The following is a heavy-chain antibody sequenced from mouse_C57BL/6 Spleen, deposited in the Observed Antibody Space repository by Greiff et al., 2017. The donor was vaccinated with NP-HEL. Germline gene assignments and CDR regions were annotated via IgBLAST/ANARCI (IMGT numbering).Heavy chain of an antibody. J-gene: IGHJ1*03. Sequence: QVQLQQPGAELVKPGASVKLSCKASGYTFTSYWMHWVKQRPGQGLEWIGMIHPNSGSTNYNEKFKSKATLTVDKSSSTAYMQLSSLTSEDSAVYYCARRDGNYGLYWYFDVWGTGTTVTVSS. CDR2: IHPNSGST. CDR1: GYTFTSYW. V-gene: IGHV1-64*01. CDR3: ARRDGNYGLYWYFDV. D-gene: IGHD2-1*01.